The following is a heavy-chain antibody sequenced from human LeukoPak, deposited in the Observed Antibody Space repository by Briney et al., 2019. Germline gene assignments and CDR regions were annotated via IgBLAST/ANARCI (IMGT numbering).Heavy chain of an antibody. Sequence: ASVKVSCKASGYTFTSYGISWVRQAPGQGLEWMGWISAYNGNTNYAQKLQGRVTMTTDTSTSTAYMELRSLRSDDTAVYYCAREAVAGLSYNWFDPWGQGTLVTVSS. CDR1: GYTFTSYG. V-gene: IGHV1-18*01. J-gene: IGHJ5*02. CDR3: AREAVAGLSYNWFDP. D-gene: IGHD6-19*01. CDR2: ISAYNGNT.